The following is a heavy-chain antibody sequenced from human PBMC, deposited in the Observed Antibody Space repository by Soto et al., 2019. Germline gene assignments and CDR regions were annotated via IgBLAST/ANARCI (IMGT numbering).Heavy chain of an antibody. CDR3: ARDLGFLEWLPGSDYYYGMDV. CDR1: GVTFSSFS. D-gene: IGHD3-3*01. V-gene: IGHV3-48*02. J-gene: IGHJ6*02. CDR2: ISSSSSTI. Sequence: TGGSLRLSCAASGVTFSSFSFNWVRQAPGKGLEWVSYISSSSSTIYYADSVKGRFTISRDNAKNSLYLQMNSLRDEDTAVYYCARDLGFLEWLPGSDYYYGMDVWGQGTTVTVSS.